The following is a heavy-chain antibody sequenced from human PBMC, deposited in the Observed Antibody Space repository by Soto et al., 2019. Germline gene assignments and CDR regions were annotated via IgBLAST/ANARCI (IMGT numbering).Heavy chain of an antibody. CDR3: ARSLYYDSSGYYVDY. J-gene: IGHJ4*02. D-gene: IGHD3-22*01. Sequence: PSETLSLTCTVSGGSISSYYWSWIRQPPGKGLEWIGYIYYSGSTNYNPSLKSRVTISVDTSKNQFSLKLSSVTAADTAVYYCARSLYYDSSGYYVDYWGQGTLVTVS. V-gene: IGHV4-59*01. CDR1: GGSISSYY. CDR2: IYYSGST.